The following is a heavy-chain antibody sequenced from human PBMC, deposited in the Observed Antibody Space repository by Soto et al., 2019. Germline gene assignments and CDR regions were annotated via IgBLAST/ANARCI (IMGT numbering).Heavy chain of an antibody. CDR1: EFAFSRYA. J-gene: IGHJ1*01. CDR3: LKHKGGGAYGLAEYFHH. V-gene: IGHV3-23*01. Sequence: EVQLLESGGGLVQPGGSLRLSCAASEFAFSRYAMSWVRQVPGKRLDWVSALSGSGGSRYHADSVKGRFFISRYNSKNTVDLQMNSLRADDTALYHCLKHKGGGAYGLAEYFHHWGQGTLVTVSS. CDR2: LSGSGGSR. D-gene: IGHD4-17*01.